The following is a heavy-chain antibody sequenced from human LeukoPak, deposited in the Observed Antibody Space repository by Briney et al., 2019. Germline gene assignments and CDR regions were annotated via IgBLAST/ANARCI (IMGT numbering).Heavy chain of an antibody. CDR3: AKDQAAAGPIYYFDY. J-gene: IGHJ4*02. V-gene: IGHV1-46*01. Sequence: GASVKVSCKASGYTFTSYYMHWVRQAPGQGLEWMGIINPSGGSTSYAQKFQGRVTMTRDTSTSTVYMELSSLRSEDTAVYYCAKDQAAAGPIYYFDYWGQGTLVTVSS. CDR2: INPSGGST. D-gene: IGHD6-13*01. CDR1: GYTFTSYY.